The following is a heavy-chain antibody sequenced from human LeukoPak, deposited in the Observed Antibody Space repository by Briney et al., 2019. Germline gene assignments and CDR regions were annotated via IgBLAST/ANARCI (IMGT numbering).Heavy chain of an antibody. J-gene: IGHJ5*02. CDR1: GFPPSSYS. CDR3: AREAWFDP. CDR2: ISSTSSYI. Sequence: PGGSLRLPCVASGFPPSSYSLNWVRQPPGKGLEWVSVISSTSSYIRYAESVEGRFTISRDNAKNSLFLEMKSLRAEDTAVYYCAREAWFDPWGQGTLVTVSS. V-gene: IGHV3-21*06.